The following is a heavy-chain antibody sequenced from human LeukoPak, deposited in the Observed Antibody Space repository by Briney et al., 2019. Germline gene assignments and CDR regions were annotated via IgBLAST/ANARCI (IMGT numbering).Heavy chain of an antibody. CDR1: GYTFTSYY. CDR3: ARGGYYYDSSGYYYYFDY. CDR2: INPSGGST. V-gene: IGHV1-46*01. Sequence: ASVTVSCKASGYTFTSYYMHWVRQAPGQGLEWMGIINPSGGSTSYAQKFQGRVTMTRDTSTSTVYMELSSLRSEDTAVYYCARGGYYYDSSGYYYYFDYWGQGTLVTVSS. J-gene: IGHJ4*02. D-gene: IGHD3-22*01.